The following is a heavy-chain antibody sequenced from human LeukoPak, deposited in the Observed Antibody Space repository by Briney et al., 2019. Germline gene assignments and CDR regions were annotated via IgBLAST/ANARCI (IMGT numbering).Heavy chain of an antibody. V-gene: IGHV7-4-1*02. Sequence: ASVKVSCKASGYTFTSYAMNWVRQAPGQGLEWMGWINTNTGNPTYAQGFTGRFVFSLDTSVSTAYLQISSLKAEDTAVYYCARNELWFGELLADYGMDVWGQGTTVTVSS. D-gene: IGHD3-10*01. CDR1: GYTFTSYA. CDR3: ARNELWFGELLADYGMDV. CDR2: INTNTGNP. J-gene: IGHJ6*02.